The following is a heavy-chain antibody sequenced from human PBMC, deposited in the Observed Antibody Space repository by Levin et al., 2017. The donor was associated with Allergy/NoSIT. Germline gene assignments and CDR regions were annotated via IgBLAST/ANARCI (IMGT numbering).Heavy chain of an antibody. CDR2: INPNSGGT. CDR3: ARVSPGLAFDI. V-gene: IGHV1-2*06. J-gene: IGHJ3*02. D-gene: IGHD3-16*01. CDR1: GYSFTGYY. Sequence: GASVKVSCKASGYSFTGYYMHWVRQAPGQGLEWMGRINPNSGGTNYAQKFQGRVTMTRDTSISTAYMDLSRLRSDDTAVFYCARVSPGLAFDIWGQGTMVTVSS.